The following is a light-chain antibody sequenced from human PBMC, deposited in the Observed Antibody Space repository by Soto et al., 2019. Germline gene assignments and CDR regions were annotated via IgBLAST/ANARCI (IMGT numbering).Light chain of an antibody. CDR3: KQYGSSPLFT. CDR1: QSVSSSY. V-gene: IGKV3-20*01. J-gene: IGKJ3*01. CDR2: GAS. Sequence: EIVLTQSPGTLSLSPGERATLSCRASQSVSSSYLAWYQQKPGQAPWLLIYGASSRATGIPDRFSGSGSGTDFTLTISRLEPEDFAVYYCKQYGSSPLFTFGPGTKLDIK.